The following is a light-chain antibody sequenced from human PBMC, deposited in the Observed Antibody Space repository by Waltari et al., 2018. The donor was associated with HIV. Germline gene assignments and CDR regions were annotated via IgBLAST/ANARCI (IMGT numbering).Light chain of an antibody. CDR3: QSTDTSDAYYV. Sequence: YELTQPPSVSVSPGQTARITCSGDLLSDQYVHWYQQKPGQAPVLVMYKDTQRPSGIPDRFCGSTSGTTVTLTISGVQAEDEADYYCQSTDTSDAYYVFGGGTKVTVL. V-gene: IGLV3-25*03. CDR1: LLSDQY. J-gene: IGLJ1*01. CDR2: KDT.